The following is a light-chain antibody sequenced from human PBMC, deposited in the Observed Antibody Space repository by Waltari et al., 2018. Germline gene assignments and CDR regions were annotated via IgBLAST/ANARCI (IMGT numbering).Light chain of an antibody. Sequence: DIQMTQSPSTLSASVGDTVTITCRANQSISHWLAWYQQKPGKAPKLLIYKTSILERGVPSRFSGVGSETEFALTISSLQPDDFATYHCQQYHTFYSFGQGTKLEIK. J-gene: IGKJ2*03. CDR1: QSISHW. CDR2: KTS. CDR3: QQYHTFYS. V-gene: IGKV1-5*03.